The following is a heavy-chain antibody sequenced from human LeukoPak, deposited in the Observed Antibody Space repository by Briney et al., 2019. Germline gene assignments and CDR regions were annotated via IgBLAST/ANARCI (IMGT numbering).Heavy chain of an antibody. CDR1: GGSISSYY. CDR3: ARDMGDGYNRLPYYFDY. D-gene: IGHD5-24*01. CDR2: IYTSGST. V-gene: IGHV4-4*07. Sequence: SETLSLTCTVSGGSISSYYWSWIRQPAGKGLEWTGRIYTSGSTDYNPSLKSRVTMSVDTSKNQFSLKLSSVTAADTAVYYCARDMGDGYNRLPYYFDYWGQGTLVTVSS. J-gene: IGHJ4*02.